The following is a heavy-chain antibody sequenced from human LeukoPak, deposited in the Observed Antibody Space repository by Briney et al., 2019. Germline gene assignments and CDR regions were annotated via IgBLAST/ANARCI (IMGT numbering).Heavy chain of an antibody. CDR1: GFTVSSNY. Sequence: GGSLRLSCAASGFTVSSNYIIWVRQAPGNGLERVSVIYGDGRTSHSASVRGRFTISRDNSKNIVSLQMNNLRAEDTAVYYCARGRGLGVVSPYFDYWGQGTLVTVSS. J-gene: IGHJ4*02. CDR3: ARGRGLGVVSPYFDY. CDR2: IYGDGRT. V-gene: IGHV3-53*01. D-gene: IGHD3-3*01.